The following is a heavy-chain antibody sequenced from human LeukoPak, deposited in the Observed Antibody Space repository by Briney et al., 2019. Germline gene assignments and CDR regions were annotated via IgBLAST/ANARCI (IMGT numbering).Heavy chain of an antibody. CDR3: AREYCSGGTCYSPGY. J-gene: IGHJ4*02. V-gene: IGHV3-7*03. CDR1: GFTFSSSW. CDR2: IKQDGSEQ. D-gene: IGHD2-15*01. Sequence: PGGSLRLSCAASGFTFSSSWMSWVRQAPGKGLEWVANIKQDGSEQYYVDSVKGRFTISRDNAKNSLYLQMNSLRAEDSAFYYCAREYCSGGTCYSPGYWAQGTLVTVSS.